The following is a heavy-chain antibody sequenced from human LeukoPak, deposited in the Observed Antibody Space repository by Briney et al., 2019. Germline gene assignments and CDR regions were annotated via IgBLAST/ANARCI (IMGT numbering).Heavy chain of an antibody. J-gene: IGHJ4*02. D-gene: IGHD6-13*01. V-gene: IGHV4-61*01. Sequence: SETLSLTCTVSGGSVSSGSYYWSWIRQPPGKGLEWIGYIYYSGSTNYNPSLKSRVTISVDTSKNQFSLKLSSVTAADTAVYYCARGGITPFDYRGQGTLVTVSS. CDR3: ARGGITPFDY. CDR2: IYYSGST. CDR1: GGSVSSGSYY.